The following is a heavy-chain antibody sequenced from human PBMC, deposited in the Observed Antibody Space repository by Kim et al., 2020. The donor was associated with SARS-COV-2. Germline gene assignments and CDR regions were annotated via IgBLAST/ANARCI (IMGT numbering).Heavy chain of an antibody. Sequence: GGSLRLSCAASGFTFSSYGMHWVRQAPGKGLEWVAVIWYDGSNKYYADSVKRRFTISRDNSKNTLYLQMNSLRAEDTAVYYCAREAISSGWSNYYFDYWGQGTLVTVSS. CDR2: IWYDGSNK. CDR3: AREAISSGWSNYYFDY. D-gene: IGHD6-19*01. J-gene: IGHJ4*02. V-gene: IGHV3-33*01. CDR1: GFTFSSYG.